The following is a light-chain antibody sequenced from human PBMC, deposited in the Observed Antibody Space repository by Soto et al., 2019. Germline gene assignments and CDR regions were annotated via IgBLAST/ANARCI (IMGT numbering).Light chain of an antibody. Sequence: QSALTQPPSASGSPGQSVTISCTGTSSVVGGYNYVYWYQQHPGKAPKVLISDVSNRPSGISNRFSGSKSGNTASLTISGLQAEDEADYYCSSYTSIDTWVFGTGTMVTVL. J-gene: IGLJ1*01. CDR2: DVS. V-gene: IGLV2-14*01. CDR3: SSYTSIDTWV. CDR1: SSVVGGYNY.